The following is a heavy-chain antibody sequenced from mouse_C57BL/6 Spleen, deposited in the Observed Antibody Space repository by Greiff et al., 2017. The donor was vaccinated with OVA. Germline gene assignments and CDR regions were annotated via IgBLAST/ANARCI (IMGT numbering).Heavy chain of an antibody. Sequence: EVKLVESGEGLVKPGGSLKLSCAASGFTFSSYAMSWVRQTPEKRLEWVAYISSGGDYIYYADTVKGRFTISRDNARNTLYLQMSSLKSEDTAMYYCTRVLITTVVAHWYFDGWGTGTTVTVAS. V-gene: IGHV5-9-1*02. CDR3: TRVLITTVVAHWYFDG. J-gene: IGHJ1*03. CDR2: ISSGGDYI. CDR1: GFTFSSYA. D-gene: IGHD1-1*01.